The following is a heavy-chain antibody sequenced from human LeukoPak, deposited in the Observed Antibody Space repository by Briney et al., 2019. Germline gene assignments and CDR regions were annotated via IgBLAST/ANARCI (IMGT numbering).Heavy chain of an antibody. CDR2: FDPESGET. D-gene: IGHD3-22*01. J-gene: IGHJ3*01. CDR3: ATDLGDSDNYLNDAFDL. CDR1: GYSLTELS. Sequence: ASVNVSCKFSGYSLTELSIHWVRQAPGTELEWLGGFDPESGETIYAEQFEAGVTMTEDTSTDTAYMQLSSLRSEDTGLYFCATDLGDSDNYLNDAFDLWGQGTRVSVS. V-gene: IGHV1-24*01.